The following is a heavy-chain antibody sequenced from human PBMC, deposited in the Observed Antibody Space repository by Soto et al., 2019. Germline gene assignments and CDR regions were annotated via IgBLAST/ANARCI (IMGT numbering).Heavy chain of an antibody. CDR1: GFTFSSYS. V-gene: IGHV3-21*01. CDR2: ISSSSSYI. Sequence: EVQLVESGGGLVKPGGSLRLSCAASGFTFSSYSMNWVRQAPGKGLEWVSSISSSSSYIYYADSVKGRFTISRDNAKNSLYLQMNSLRAEHTAVYYCARDRRDYFDYWGQGTLVTVSS. J-gene: IGHJ4*02. CDR3: ARDRRDYFDY.